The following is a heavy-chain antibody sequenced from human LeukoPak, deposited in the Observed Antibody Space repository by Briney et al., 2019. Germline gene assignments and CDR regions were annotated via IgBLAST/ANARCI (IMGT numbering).Heavy chain of an antibody. Sequence: SETLSLTCAVYGGSFSGFYWSWIRQPPGKVREWIGEINHSGTTNYNPSLKSRVTISLDTSKNQFSLKLSSVTAADMAAYLCARGGLADAFDIWGQGTMVTVSS. J-gene: IGHJ3*02. V-gene: IGHV4-34*01. CDR3: ARGGLADAFDI. CDR2: INHSGTT. CDR1: GGSFSGFY. D-gene: IGHD3-22*01.